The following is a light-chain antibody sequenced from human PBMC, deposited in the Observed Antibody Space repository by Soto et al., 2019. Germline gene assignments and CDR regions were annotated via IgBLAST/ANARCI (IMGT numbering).Light chain of an antibody. J-gene: IGKJ5*01. CDR1: QGISNY. CDR3: QQYNSYPIS. CDR2: AAS. Sequence: DLQMTPPPSSLSASVGDRVTITCRASQGISNYLAWFQQKPGQAPKSVIYAASSLKSGVPSNFSGSESVTDFTLGNSSLQPEDVATDYGQQYNSYPISFGQGTRLEIK. V-gene: IGKV1-16*02.